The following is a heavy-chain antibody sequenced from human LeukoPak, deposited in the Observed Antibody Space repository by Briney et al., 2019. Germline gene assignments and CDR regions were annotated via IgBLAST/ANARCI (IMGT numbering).Heavy chain of an antibody. D-gene: IGHD3-10*01. CDR1: GYTFTDYY. CDR3: ARDYSPLLLWYGYYFDY. V-gene: IGHV1-2*02. Sequence: GASVKVSCKASGYTFTDYYMHWVRQAPGQGLEWMGWINPNSDGTNYAQKFQGRVTMTRDTSISTAYMELSRLRSDDTAVYYCARDYSPLLLWYGYYFDYWGQGTLVTVSS. CDR2: INPNSDGT. J-gene: IGHJ4*02.